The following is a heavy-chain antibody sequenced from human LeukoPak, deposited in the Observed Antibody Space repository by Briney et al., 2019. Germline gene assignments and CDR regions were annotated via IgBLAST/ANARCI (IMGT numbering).Heavy chain of an antibody. J-gene: IGHJ4*02. CDR2: IDYSGST. CDR1: GGSIRHYY. CDR3: AAQYSYGPDY. V-gene: IGHV4-59*01. D-gene: IGHD5-18*01. Sequence: SGTLSLTCTVSGGSIRHYYWTWIRQPPGKGLEWIGYIDYSGSTNCSPSLKSRVTISVDSSKNQFSLKLNSVTAADTAVYYCAAQYSYGPDYWGQGTLVTVSS.